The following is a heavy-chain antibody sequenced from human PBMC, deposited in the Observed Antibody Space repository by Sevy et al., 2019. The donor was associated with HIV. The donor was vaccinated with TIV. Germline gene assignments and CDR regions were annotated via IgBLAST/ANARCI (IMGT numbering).Heavy chain of an antibody. J-gene: IGHJ6*02. D-gene: IGHD3-10*01. CDR1: GGSFSGYY. CDR2: INHSGST. V-gene: IGHV4-34*01. CDR3: ARGRVTMVRGVKYYYYGMDV. Sequence: SGTLSLTCAVYGGSFSGYYWSWIRQPPGKGLEWIGEINHSGSTNYNPSLKSRVTISVDTSKNQFSLKLSSVTAADTAVYYCARGRVTMVRGVKYYYYGMDVWGQGTTVTVSS.